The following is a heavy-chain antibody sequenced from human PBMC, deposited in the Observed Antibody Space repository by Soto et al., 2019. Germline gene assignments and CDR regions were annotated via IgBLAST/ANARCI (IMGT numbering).Heavy chain of an antibody. Sequence: QVQLVESGGGLVKPGGSLRLSCAASGFTFSDYYISWIRQAPGKGLEWVSYISSSGTIIYHADSVKGRFTISRDNAKNSPFLQMNSLRAEDTAVYYCARGKSRFYGMDVWGQGTTVTVSS. D-gene: IGHD6-13*01. CDR1: GFTFSDYY. CDR2: ISSSGTII. J-gene: IGHJ6*02. V-gene: IGHV3-11*01. CDR3: ARGKSRFYGMDV.